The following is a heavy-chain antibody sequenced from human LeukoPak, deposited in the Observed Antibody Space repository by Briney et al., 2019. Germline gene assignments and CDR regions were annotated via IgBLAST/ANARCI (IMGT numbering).Heavy chain of an antibody. CDR2: IIPIFGTA. D-gene: IGHD2-15*01. Sequence: GASVKVSCKASGGTFSSYAISWVRQAPGQGLEWMGGIIPIFGTANYAQKFQGRVTITADESTSTAYMELSSLRSEDTAVYYCARKEEYCSGGSCYFHYYGMDVWGQGTTVTVSS. CDR3: ARKEEYCSGGSCYFHYYGMDV. V-gene: IGHV1-69*13. CDR1: GGTFSSYA. J-gene: IGHJ6*02.